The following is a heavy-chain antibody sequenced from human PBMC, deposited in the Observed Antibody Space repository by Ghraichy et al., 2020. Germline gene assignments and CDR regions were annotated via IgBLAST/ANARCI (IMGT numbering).Heavy chain of an antibody. CDR1: GYTFTGYY. V-gene: IGHV1-2*04. D-gene: IGHD1-1*01. J-gene: IGHJ6*02. CDR3: ARGNGNWNDSPYYYYGMDV. CDR2: INPNSGGT. Sequence: ASVKVSCKASGYTFTGYYMHWVRQAPGQGLEWMGWINPNSGGTNYAQKFQGWVTMTRDTSISTAYMELSRLRSDDTAVYYCARGNGNWNDSPYYYYGMDVWGQGTTVTVSS.